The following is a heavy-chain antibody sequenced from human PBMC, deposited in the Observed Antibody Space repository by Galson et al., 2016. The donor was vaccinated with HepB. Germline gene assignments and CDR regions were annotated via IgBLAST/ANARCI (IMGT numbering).Heavy chain of an antibody. J-gene: IGHJ4*02. CDR3: ARARGRSFGEFPEAYFDF. V-gene: IGHV4-61*08. CDR2: IYYTGST. CDR1: GASVNSGGYL. D-gene: IGHD3-10*01. Sequence: TLSLTCSVSGASVNSGGYLWSWIRQPPGKGLQWIGYIYYTGSTNYNPSVKSRVSMSMDTSNNQFSLKVTSVTAADTALYYCARARGRSFGEFPEAYFDFWGQGTLVSVSS.